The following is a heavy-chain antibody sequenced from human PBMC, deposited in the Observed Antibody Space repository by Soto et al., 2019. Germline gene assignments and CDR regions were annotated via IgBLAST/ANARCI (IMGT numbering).Heavy chain of an antibody. CDR2: RSFWGDI. CDR1: GFMFSRYT. Sequence: GGSLRLSFTASGFMFSRYTMTWVRQAPGKGLGWVSSRSFWGDIYYAYSLDGRVTISRENANNSLYRQMNSPRAEDTAVYYCARDRARNTSPQDYWGQGTLVTVS. V-gene: IGHV3-21*01. D-gene: IGHD2-2*01. J-gene: IGHJ4*02. CDR3: ARDRARNTSPQDY.